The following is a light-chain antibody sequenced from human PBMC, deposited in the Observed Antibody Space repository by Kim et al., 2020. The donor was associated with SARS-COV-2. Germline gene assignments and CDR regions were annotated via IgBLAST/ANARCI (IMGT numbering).Light chain of an antibody. V-gene: IGLV4-69*01. CDR2: VNSDGSH. Sequence: ASGKLTCTLSSGHSSYAIAWHQQQPEKGPRYLMKVNSDGSHSKGDGIPDRFSGSSSGAERYLTISSLQSEDEADYYCQTWGAGMGVFGGGTQLTVL. CDR1: SGHSSYA. J-gene: IGLJ3*02. CDR3: QTWGAGMGV.